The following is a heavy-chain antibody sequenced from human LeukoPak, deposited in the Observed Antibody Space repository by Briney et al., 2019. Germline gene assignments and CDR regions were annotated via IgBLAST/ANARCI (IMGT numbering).Heavy chain of an antibody. D-gene: IGHD2-2*01. Sequence: GGSLRLSCAASGFTFSSYAMHWVRQAPGKGLEWVAVISYDGSNKYYADSVKGRFTISRDNSKNTLYLQMNSLRAEDTAVYYCARDLTQLDAFDIWGQGTMVTASS. CDR3: ARDLTQLDAFDI. J-gene: IGHJ3*02. CDR2: ISYDGSNK. V-gene: IGHV3-30*04. CDR1: GFTFSSYA.